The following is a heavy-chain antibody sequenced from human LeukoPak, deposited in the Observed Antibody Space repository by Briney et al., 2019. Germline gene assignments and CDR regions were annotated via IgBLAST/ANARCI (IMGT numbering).Heavy chain of an antibody. V-gene: IGHV4-59*08. Sequence: SETLSLTCTVCGGSLISYYWSWIRQPPGKGLEWIGYIYYSGSTNYNPCLKSRVTISVDTSKNQFSLKLSSVTAADTAVYYCASHIRAGDYVWGSYRSTHPHYFDYWGQGTLVTVSS. CDR2: IYYSGST. CDR3: ASHIRAGDYVWGSYRSTHPHYFDY. CDR1: GGSLISYY. D-gene: IGHD3-16*02. J-gene: IGHJ4*02.